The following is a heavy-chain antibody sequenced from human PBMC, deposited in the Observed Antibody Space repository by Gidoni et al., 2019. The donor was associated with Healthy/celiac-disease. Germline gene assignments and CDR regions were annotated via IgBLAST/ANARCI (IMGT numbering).Heavy chain of an antibody. Sequence: QVQLVESGGGVVQPGRSLRLSCAASGFTFSSYGMQWVRRAPGKGLEWVAVIWYDGSNKYYADSVKGRFTISRDNSKNTLYLQMNSLRAEDTAVYYCARGPIEYQLPQSTLLAKHDAFDIWGQGTMVTVSS. CDR1: GFTFSSYG. J-gene: IGHJ3*02. D-gene: IGHD2-2*01. CDR2: IWYDGSNK. CDR3: ARGPIEYQLPQSTLLAKHDAFDI. V-gene: IGHV3-33*01.